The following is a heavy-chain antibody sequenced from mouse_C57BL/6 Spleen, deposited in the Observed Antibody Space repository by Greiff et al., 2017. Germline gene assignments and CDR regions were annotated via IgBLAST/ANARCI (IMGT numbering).Heavy chain of an antibody. CDR1: GYAFSSSW. Sequence: QVQLQQSGPELVKPGASVKISCKASGYAFSSSWMNWVKQRPGKGLEWIGRIYPGDGDTNYNGKFKGKATLTADKSSSTAYMQLSSLTSEDSAVYFCARSLGRSYPVDYWGQGTTLTVSS. CDR3: ARSLGRSYPVDY. V-gene: IGHV1-82*01. D-gene: IGHD1-1*01. CDR2: IYPGDGDT. J-gene: IGHJ2*01.